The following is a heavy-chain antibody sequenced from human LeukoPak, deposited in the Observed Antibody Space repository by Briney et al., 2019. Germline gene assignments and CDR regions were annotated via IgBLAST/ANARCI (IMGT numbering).Heavy chain of an antibody. Sequence: GGSLRLSCAASGFTFSSYEMNWVRQAPGEGLEWVSYISSSGNTIYYADSVKGRFTISRDNAKNSLYLQMNSLRAEDTAVYYCAKRGYSYGYGPYYFDYWGQGTLVTVSS. CDR2: ISSSGNTI. CDR3: AKRGYSYGYGPYYFDY. J-gene: IGHJ4*02. V-gene: IGHV3-48*03. D-gene: IGHD5-18*01. CDR1: GFTFSSYE.